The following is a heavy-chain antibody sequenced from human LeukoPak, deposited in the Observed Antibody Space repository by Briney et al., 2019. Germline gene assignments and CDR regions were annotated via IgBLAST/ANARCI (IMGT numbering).Heavy chain of an antibody. Sequence: GGSLRLSCAAPGFTFSSYSMNWVRQAPGKGLEWVSSISSSSSYIYYADSVKGRFTISRDNAKNSLYLQMNSLRAEDTAVYYCARASGVAAVDYWGQGTLVTVSS. J-gene: IGHJ4*02. D-gene: IGHD6-19*01. CDR3: ARASGVAAVDY. CDR2: ISSSSSYI. CDR1: GFTFSSYS. V-gene: IGHV3-21*01.